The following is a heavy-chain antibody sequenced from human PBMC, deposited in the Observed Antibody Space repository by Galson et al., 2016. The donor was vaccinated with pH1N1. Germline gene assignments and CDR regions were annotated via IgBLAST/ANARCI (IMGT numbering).Heavy chain of an antibody. D-gene: IGHD4-17*01. V-gene: IGHV2-5*01. CDR2: IYWNDDK. Sequence: PALVKPTQTLTLTCTFSGFSLSTSGVGVGWIRQPPGKALEWLALIYWNDDKRYSPSLKSRLTITKDTTKNQVVLTMNTMDPVDTATYYCAHSLSGHYVGRFDPWGQGTLVTVSS. CDR1: GFSLSTSGVG. J-gene: IGHJ5*02. CDR3: AHSLSGHYVGRFDP.